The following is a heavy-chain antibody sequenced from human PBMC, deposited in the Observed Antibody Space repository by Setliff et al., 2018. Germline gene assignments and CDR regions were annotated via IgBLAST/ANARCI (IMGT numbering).Heavy chain of an antibody. CDR2: ISCYDGNT. D-gene: IGHD2-2*01. V-gene: IGHV1-18*01. CDR3: ARFGGSCSSSSCYASDL. J-gene: IGHJ3*01. CDR1: GYTFNSYG. Sequence: ASVKVSCKASGYTFNSYGITWVRQAPGQGLEWMGWISCYDGNTRYAQKLQGRVTMTTDTYTGTGYMELRSLTSADTAVYFCARFGGSCSSSSCYASDLWGQGTMVTVSS.